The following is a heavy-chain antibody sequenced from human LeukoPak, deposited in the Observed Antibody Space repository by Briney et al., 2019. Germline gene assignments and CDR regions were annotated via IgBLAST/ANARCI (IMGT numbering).Heavy chain of an antibody. J-gene: IGHJ4*02. V-gene: IGHV4-59*01. CDR2: IYYTGST. D-gene: IGHD2-21*02. CDR3: ARGVTQ. CDR1: GGSTSTYY. Sequence: SETLSLTCTVSGGSTSTYYWSWIRQPPGKGLEWIGYIYYTGSTSYNPSLQSRLTISIDTSKTQFSLRLTSVTAADTAVYFCARGVTQWGQGTLVTVSS.